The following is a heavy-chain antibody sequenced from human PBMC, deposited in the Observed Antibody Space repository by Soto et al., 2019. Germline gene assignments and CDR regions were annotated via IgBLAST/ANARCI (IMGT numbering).Heavy chain of an antibody. CDR3: ARDRGRVWFGELSSSYYYYGMDV. J-gene: IGHJ6*02. D-gene: IGHD3-10*01. CDR1: GYTFTSYD. Sequence: ASVKVSCKASGYTFTSYDINWVRQATGQGLEWMGWMNPNSGNTGYAQKFQGRVTMTRNTSISTAYMELSSLRSEDTAVYYCARDRGRVWFGELSSSYYYYGMDVWGQGTTVTVSS. V-gene: IGHV1-8*01. CDR2: MNPNSGNT.